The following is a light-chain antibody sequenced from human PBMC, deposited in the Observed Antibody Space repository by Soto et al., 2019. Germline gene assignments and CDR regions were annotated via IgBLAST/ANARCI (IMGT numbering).Light chain of an antibody. CDR3: CSYGGSRNYV. Sequence: QSALTQPPSASGSPGQSVTISCTGTSSDIGGYNFVSWYRHHPGKAPQLLIYQVSQRPSGVPDRFSGSKSGNTASLTVSGLQAEDEAEYSCCSYGGSRNYVFGTGTKLTVL. V-gene: IGLV2-8*01. CDR1: SSDIGGYNF. CDR2: QVS. J-gene: IGLJ1*01.